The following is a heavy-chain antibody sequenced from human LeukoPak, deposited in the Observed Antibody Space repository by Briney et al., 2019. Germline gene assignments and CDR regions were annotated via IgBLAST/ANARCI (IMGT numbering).Heavy chain of an antibody. Sequence: PGGSLRLSCAASGFTFSSYGMHWVRQAPGKGLEWVAVISYDGSNKYYADSVKGRFTISRDNSKNTLYLQMNSLRAEDTAVYYCARQRQDYGDYVDAFDIWGQGTMVTVSS. D-gene: IGHD4-17*01. J-gene: IGHJ3*02. CDR3: ARQRQDYGDYVDAFDI. CDR1: GFTFSSYG. CDR2: ISYDGSNK. V-gene: IGHV3-30*03.